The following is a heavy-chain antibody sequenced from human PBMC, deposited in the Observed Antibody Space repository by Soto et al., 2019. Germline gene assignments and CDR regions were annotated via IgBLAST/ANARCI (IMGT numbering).Heavy chain of an antibody. CDR1: GGSISSFY. CDR2: IYYSGST. D-gene: IGHD3-9*01. J-gene: IGHJ4*02. V-gene: IGHV4-59*08. Sequence: SETLSLTCTVSGGSISSFYWSWIRQPPGKGLEWIGCIYYSGSTNYNPSLKSRVTISLDKSKSQFSLKLSSVTAADSAVYFCARLEGLATVSYYFDFWGQGALVTVSS. CDR3: ARLEGLATVSYYFDF.